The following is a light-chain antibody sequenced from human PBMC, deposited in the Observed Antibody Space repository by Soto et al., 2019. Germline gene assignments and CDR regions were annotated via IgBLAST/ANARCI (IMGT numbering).Light chain of an antibody. V-gene: IGKV3-11*01. J-gene: IGKJ4*01. Sequence: EIVLTQSPGTLSLSPGERGTLSCRASQNLGTLYLAWFQQKSGQAPRLLIYDASNRATGIPARFSGSGSGTDFTLTISSLEPEDFAVYYCQQRSNWPLTFGGGTKVDIK. CDR1: QNLGTLY. CDR2: DAS. CDR3: QQRSNWPLT.